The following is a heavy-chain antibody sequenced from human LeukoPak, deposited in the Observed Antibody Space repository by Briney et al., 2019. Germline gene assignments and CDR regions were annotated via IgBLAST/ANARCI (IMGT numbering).Heavy chain of an antibody. CDR1: GYSFTSYW. CDR2: IYPGDSDT. V-gene: IGHV5-51*01. D-gene: IGHD2-2*01. CDR3: ARFRGSTIAPDYYYYYMDV. Sequence: GESLKISCKGSGYSFTSYWIGWVRQMPGKGLEWMGIIYPGDSDTRYSPSFQGQVTISADKSISTAYLQWSSLKASDTAMYYCARFRGSTIAPDYYYYYMDVWGKGTTVTISS. J-gene: IGHJ6*03.